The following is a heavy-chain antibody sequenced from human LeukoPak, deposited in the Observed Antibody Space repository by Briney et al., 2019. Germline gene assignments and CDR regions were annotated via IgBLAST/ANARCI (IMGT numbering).Heavy chain of an antibody. V-gene: IGHV1-18*01. J-gene: IGHJ5*02. Sequence: ASVKISCKASGYSFTGFGISWARQAPGQGLEWMGWISASTGYTEYAQKFQGRVTMTTDTSTSTVYMDLKSLGSDDTAVYYCARGPPVISRWRTWFDPWGQGTLVTVSS. CDR3: ARGPPVISRWRTWFDP. CDR2: ISASTGYT. D-gene: IGHD3-10*01. CDR1: GYSFTGFG.